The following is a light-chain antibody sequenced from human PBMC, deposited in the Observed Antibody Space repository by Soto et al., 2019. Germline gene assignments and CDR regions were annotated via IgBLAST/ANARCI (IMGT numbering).Light chain of an antibody. J-gene: IGLJ7*01. CDR2: EGS. CDR3: CSFAGVNTLM. CDR1: SRDVGSDNL. Sequence: QSALTQPASVSGSPGQSITISCTGTSRDVGSDNLVSWYQHHPDKAPKLMIYEGSKRPSGVSTRFSGSKSGNTASLTISGLQAEDEADYYCCSFAGVNTLMFGGGTQLTVL. V-gene: IGLV2-23*01.